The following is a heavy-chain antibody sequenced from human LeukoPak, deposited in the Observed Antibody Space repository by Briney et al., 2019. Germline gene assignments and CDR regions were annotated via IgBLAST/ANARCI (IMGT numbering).Heavy chain of an antibody. Sequence: ASVKVSCKASGYTFTSYAMHWVRQAPGQRLEWMGWINAGNGNTKYSQKFQGRVTITRDTSATTAYMELSSLRSEDTAVYYCARDYRSLRYFDWLSPDFDYWGQGTLVTVSS. CDR3: ARDYRSLRYFDWLSPDFDY. CDR1: GYTFTSYA. CDR2: INAGNGNT. D-gene: IGHD3-9*01. V-gene: IGHV1-3*01. J-gene: IGHJ4*02.